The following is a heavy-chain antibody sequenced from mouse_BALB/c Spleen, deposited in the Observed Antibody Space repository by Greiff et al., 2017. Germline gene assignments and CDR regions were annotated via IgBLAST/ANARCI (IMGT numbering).Heavy chain of an antibody. V-gene: IGHV1-9*01. Sequence: VQLQQSGAELMKPGASVKISCKATGYTFSSYWIEWVKQRPGHGLEWIGEILPGSGSTNYNEKFKGKATFTADTSSNTAYMQLSSLTSEDSAVYYCARSTTATAMDYWGQGTSVTVSS. CDR3: ARSTTATAMDY. CDR2: ILPGSGST. D-gene: IGHD1-2*01. J-gene: IGHJ4*01. CDR1: GYTFSSYW.